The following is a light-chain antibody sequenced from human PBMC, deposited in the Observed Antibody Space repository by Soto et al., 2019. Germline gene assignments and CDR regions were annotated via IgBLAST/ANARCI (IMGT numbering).Light chain of an antibody. J-gene: IGLJ1*01. CDR2: EVS. V-gene: IGLV2-14*01. CDR3: SSYTSSSTIYV. CDR1: SSDVGGYNY. Sequence: GASSDVGGYNYVSWYQQHPGKAPKLMIYEVSNRPSGVSNRFSGSKSGNTASLTISGLQAEDEADYYCSSYTSSSTIYVFGNGTKVTVL.